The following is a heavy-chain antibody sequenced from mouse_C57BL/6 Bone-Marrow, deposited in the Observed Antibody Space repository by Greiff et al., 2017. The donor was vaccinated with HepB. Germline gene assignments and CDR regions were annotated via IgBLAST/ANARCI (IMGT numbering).Heavy chain of an antibody. J-gene: IGHJ2*01. CDR1: GFTFSDYG. CDR3: ARPVVATREFDY. V-gene: IGHV5-17*01. CDR2: ISSGSSTI. Sequence: DVQLQESGGGLVKPGGSLKLSCAASGFTFSDYGMHWVRQAPEKGLEWVAYISSGSSTIYYADTVKGRFTISRDNAKNTLFLQMTSLRSEDTAMYYCARPVVATREFDYWGQGTTLTVSS. D-gene: IGHD1-1*01.